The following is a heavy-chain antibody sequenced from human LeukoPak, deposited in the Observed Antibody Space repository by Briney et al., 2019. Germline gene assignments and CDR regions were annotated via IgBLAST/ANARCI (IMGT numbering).Heavy chain of an antibody. V-gene: IGHV3-23*01. Sequence: GGSLRLSCAASGFTFSSYSMNWVRQAPGKGLEWVSAISGSGGSTYYADSVKGRFTISRDNSKNTLYLQMNSLRAEDTAVYYCARVKYYGYVWGSYHLDYWGQGTLVTVSS. J-gene: IGHJ4*02. CDR1: GFTFSSYS. CDR3: ARVKYYGYVWGSYHLDY. CDR2: ISGSGGST. D-gene: IGHD3-16*02.